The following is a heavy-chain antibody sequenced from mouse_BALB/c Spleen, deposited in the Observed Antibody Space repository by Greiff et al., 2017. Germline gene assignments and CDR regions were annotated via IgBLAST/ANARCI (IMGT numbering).Heavy chain of an antibody. CDR2: ISNGGGST. J-gene: IGHJ3*01. D-gene: IGHD2-1*01. Sequence: EVQGVESGGGLVQPGGSLKLSCAASGFTFSSYTMSWVRQTPEKRLEWVAYISNGGGSTYYPDTVKGRFTISRDNAKNTLYLQMSSLKSEDTAMYYCARQGGYGNYAYWGQGTLVTVSA. V-gene: IGHV5-12-2*01. CDR3: ARQGGYGNYAY. CDR1: GFTFSSYT.